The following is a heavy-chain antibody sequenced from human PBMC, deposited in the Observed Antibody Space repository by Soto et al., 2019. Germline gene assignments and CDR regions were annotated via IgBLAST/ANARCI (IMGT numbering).Heavy chain of an antibody. J-gene: IGHJ4*02. CDR1: GGSISSSGSY. Sequence: SETLSLTCTVSGGSISSSGSYWGWVRQPPGKGLEWIVSFYYTGGTYSTYYNPSLKGRVTISVDTPKRQFSLNLRSVTAADTAVYYCARGYNYAYDYWGQGTPVTVSS. D-gene: IGHD5-18*01. CDR2: FYYTGGTYST. V-gene: IGHV4-39*01. CDR3: ARGYNYAYDY.